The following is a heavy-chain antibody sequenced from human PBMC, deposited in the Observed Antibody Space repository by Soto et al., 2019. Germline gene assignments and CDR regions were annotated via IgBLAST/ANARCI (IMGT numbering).Heavy chain of an antibody. CDR1: GFTLSDHY. Sequence: EVQLVESGGGLFEPGGSLRLSCAASGFTLSDHYMDWVRQASGKGLEWVGRTRNKANSYTTEYAASVKGRFTISRDDSKNSLYLQMNSLKTVDTAVYYCISSWGDHRDFDYWGQGTLVTVSS. V-gene: IGHV3-72*01. J-gene: IGHJ4*02. CDR3: ISSWGDHRDFDY. CDR2: TRNKANSYTT. D-gene: IGHD2-21*02.